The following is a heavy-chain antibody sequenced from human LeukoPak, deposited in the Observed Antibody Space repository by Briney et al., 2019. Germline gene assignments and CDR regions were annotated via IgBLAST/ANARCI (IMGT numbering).Heavy chain of an antibody. Sequence: GGSLRLSCAASGFTFSSYAMSWVRQAPGKGLEWVSAISGSGGSTYYADSVKGRFTISRDNSKNTLYLRMNSLRAEDTAVYYCAKVGRGLWELSLFDYWGQGTLVTVSS. CDR3: AKVGRGLWELSLFDY. D-gene: IGHD1-26*01. CDR1: GFTFSSYA. CDR2: ISGSGGST. V-gene: IGHV3-23*01. J-gene: IGHJ4*02.